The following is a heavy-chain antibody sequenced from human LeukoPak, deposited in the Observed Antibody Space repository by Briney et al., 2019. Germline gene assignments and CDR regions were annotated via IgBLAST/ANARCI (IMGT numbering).Heavy chain of an antibody. CDR2: IYSGGAT. D-gene: IGHD3-10*01. CDR3: AREASGSPPYYFDY. Sequence: GGSLRLSCAASGFTVSNKYMTWVRQAPGKGLEWVSVIYSGGATYYADSVKGRFTISRDNSKNTLYLQMNSLRAEDTAVYYCAREASGSPPYYFDYWGQGTLVTVSS. CDR1: GFTVSNKY. V-gene: IGHV3-53*01. J-gene: IGHJ4*02.